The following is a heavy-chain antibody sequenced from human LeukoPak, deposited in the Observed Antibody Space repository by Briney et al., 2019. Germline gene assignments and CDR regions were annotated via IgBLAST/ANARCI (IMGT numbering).Heavy chain of an antibody. CDR2: IYYSGST. Sequence: PSETLSLTCAVYGGSFSGYYWSWIRQPPGKGLEWIGYIYYSGSTNYNPSLKSRVTISVDTSKNQFSLKLSSVTAADTAVYYCARQGRGYGGTFDYWGQGTLVTVSS. J-gene: IGHJ4*02. CDR3: ARQGRGYGGTFDY. CDR1: GGSFSGYY. D-gene: IGHD3-16*01. V-gene: IGHV4-59*01.